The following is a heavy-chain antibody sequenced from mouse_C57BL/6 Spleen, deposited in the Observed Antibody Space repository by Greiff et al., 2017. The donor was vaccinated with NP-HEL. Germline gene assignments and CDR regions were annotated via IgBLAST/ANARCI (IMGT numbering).Heavy chain of an antibody. CDR2: INPNNGGT. CDR1: GYTFTDYY. CDR3: ARSQLRLPYYAMDY. Sequence: EVKLQQSGPELVKPGASVKISCKASGYTFTDYYMNWVKQSHGKSLEWIGDINPNNGGTSYNQKFKGKATLTVDKSSSTAYMELRSLTSEDSAVYYCARSQLRLPYYAMDYWGQGTSVTVSS. J-gene: IGHJ4*01. V-gene: IGHV1-26*01. D-gene: IGHD3-2*02.